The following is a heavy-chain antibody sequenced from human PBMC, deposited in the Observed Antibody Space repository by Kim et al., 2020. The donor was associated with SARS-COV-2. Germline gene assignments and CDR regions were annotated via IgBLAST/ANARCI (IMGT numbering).Heavy chain of an antibody. CDR2: INHSGST. D-gene: IGHD3-10*01. V-gene: IGHV4-34*01. Sequence: SETLSLTCAVYGGSFSGYYWSWIRQPPGKGLEWIGEINHSGSTNYNPSLKSRVTISVDTSKNQFSLKLSSVTAADTAVYYCSVVVSRGPWDREWFGSGSYYDYWGQGTLVTVSS. CDR1: GGSFSGYY. J-gene: IGHJ4*02. CDR3: SVVVSRGPWDREWFGSGSYYDY.